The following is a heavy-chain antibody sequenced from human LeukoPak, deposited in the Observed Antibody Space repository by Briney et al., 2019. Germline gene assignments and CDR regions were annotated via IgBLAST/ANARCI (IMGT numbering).Heavy chain of an antibody. D-gene: IGHD1-26*01. CDR2: ISSSGSTI. CDR3: ARDSPQGAQGYYGMDV. J-gene: IGHJ6*02. V-gene: IGHV3-48*03. Sequence: EPGGSLRLSCAASGFTFSSYEMNWVRQAPGKGLEWVSYISSSGSTIYYADSVKGRFTISRDNAKNSLYLQMNSLRAEDTAVYYCARDSPQGAQGYYGMDVWGQGTTVTVSS. CDR1: GFTFSSYE.